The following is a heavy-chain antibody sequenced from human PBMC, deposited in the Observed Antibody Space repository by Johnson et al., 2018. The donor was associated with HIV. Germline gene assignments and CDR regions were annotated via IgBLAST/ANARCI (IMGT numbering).Heavy chain of an antibody. V-gene: IGHV3-20*04. J-gene: IGHJ3*01. CDR1: RFTFDNYA. Sequence: VQLVESGGGLVKPGGSLRLSCVASRFTFDNYAMNWVRQVPGKGLEWVSGINWNGGNTDYADSVEGRFTISRDNANNSLYLQMNSLRAEDTAVYYCVVVVTRRAFDFWGQGTMVTVSS. D-gene: IGHD2-21*02. CDR3: VVVVTRRAFDF. CDR2: INWNGGNT.